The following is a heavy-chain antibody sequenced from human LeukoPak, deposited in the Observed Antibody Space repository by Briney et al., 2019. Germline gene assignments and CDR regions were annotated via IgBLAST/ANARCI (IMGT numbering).Heavy chain of an antibody. CDR3: ARGGGGILKADYSCLDV. Sequence: GGSLRLSCAASGFTFSTSAMNWVRQAPGKGLEWDSSIHNVRSHIYYADSVRGRFTISRDNANNVLYLQMNSVRAEDTAVYYCARGGGGILKADYSCLDVWGQGSTVTVS. CDR1: GFTFSTSA. D-gene: IGHD3-10*01. J-gene: IGHJ6*03. V-gene: IGHV3-21*06. CDR2: IHNVRSHI.